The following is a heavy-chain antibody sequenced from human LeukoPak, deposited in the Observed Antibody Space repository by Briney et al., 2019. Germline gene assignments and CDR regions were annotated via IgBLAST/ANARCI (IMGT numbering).Heavy chain of an antibody. J-gene: IGHJ4*02. D-gene: IGHD3-22*01. CDR3: ARDETDYDSSGYYWNYFDY. CDR2: IIPILGIA. CDR1: GGTFSSYA. Sequence: ASVKVSCKASGGTFSSYAISWVRQAPGQGLEWMGRIIPILGIANYAQKFQGRVTITADKSTSTAYMELSSLRSEDTAVYYCARDETDYDSSGYYWNYFDYWGQGTLVTVSS. V-gene: IGHV1-69*04.